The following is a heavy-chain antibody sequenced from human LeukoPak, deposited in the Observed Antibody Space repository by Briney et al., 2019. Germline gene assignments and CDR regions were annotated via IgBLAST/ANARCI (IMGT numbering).Heavy chain of an antibody. J-gene: IGHJ6*02. CDR3: ARGEVAGTYYYYYYGMDV. V-gene: IGHV4-59*01. D-gene: IGHD6-19*01. CDR2: IYYSGST. CDR1: GGSISSYY. Sequence: SETLSLTCTVSGGSISSYYWSWIRQPPGKGLEWIGYIYYSGSTNYNPSLKSRVTISVDTSKSQFSLKLSSVTAADTAVYYCARGEVAGTYYYYYYGMDVWGQGTTVTVSS.